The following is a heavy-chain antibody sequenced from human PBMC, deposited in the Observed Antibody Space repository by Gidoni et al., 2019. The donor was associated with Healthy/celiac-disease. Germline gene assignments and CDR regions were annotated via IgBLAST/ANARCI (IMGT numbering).Heavy chain of an antibody. D-gene: IGHD3-10*01. V-gene: IGHV3-21*01. J-gene: IGHJ6*02. CDR1: GFTFCSYS. CDR2: ISSSSSYI. CDR3: ARMYGLLWFGELSDGMDG. Sequence: EVQLVESGGGLVKPGGSLRLSCAASGFTFCSYSMNWVRQAPGKGLEWVSSISSSSSYIYYADSVKGRFTISRDNAKNALYLQMNSLRAEDTAVYYCARMYGLLWFGELSDGMDGWGQGTTVTVSS.